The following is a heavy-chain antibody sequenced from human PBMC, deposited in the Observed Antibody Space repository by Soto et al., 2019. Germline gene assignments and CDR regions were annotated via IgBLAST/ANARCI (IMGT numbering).Heavy chain of an antibody. Sequence: GGSLRLSCAASGFTFSSYSMNWVRQAPGKGLEWVSSISSSSSYIYYADSVKGRFTISRDNAKNSLYLQMNSLRAEDTAVYYCARDGYYDFWSGYYSSGESYFDYWGQGTLVTVSS. CDR1: GFTFSSYS. J-gene: IGHJ4*02. CDR3: ARDGYYDFWSGYYSSGESYFDY. CDR2: ISSSSSYI. V-gene: IGHV3-21*01. D-gene: IGHD3-3*01.